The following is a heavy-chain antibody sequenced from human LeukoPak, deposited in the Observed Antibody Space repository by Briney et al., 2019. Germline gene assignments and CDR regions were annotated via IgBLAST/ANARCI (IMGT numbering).Heavy chain of an antibody. CDR3: ARERVWGGAHWFDP. J-gene: IGHJ5*02. D-gene: IGHD3-16*01. V-gene: IGHV4-59*01. CDR1: GGSISSYY. CDR2: IYYSGST. Sequence: PSETLSPTCTVSGGSISSYYWSWIRQPPGKGLEWIGYIYYSGSTNYNPSLKSRVTISVDTSKNQFSLKLSSVTAADTAVYYCARERVWGGAHWFDPWGQGTLVTVSS.